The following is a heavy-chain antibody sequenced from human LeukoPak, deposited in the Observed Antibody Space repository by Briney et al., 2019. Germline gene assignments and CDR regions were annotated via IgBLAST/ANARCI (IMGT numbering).Heavy chain of an antibody. D-gene: IGHD6-19*01. CDR2: INPNSGAT. V-gene: IGHV1-2*02. J-gene: IGHJ4*02. CDR3: ARANIAVAGWDFDC. CDR1: GYTFTDYY. Sequence: ASVKVSCKSSGYTFTDYYIHWVRQAPGQGLEWVALINPNSGATSYAQSFQGRVTMTRDTSISTAYMELTRLTSDDTAVYSCARANIAVAGWDFDCWGQGALLTVSS.